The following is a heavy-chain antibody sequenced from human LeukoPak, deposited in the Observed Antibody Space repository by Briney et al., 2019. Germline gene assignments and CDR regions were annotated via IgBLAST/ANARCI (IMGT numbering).Heavy chain of an antibody. V-gene: IGHV3-23*01. D-gene: IGHD2-15*01. CDR1: GFTFTNYV. CDR3: AKQLGYCSNGSCYFPY. CDR2: ITGTADKT. Sequence: AGGSLRLSCAASGFTFTNYVMNWVRQAPGKGLEWVSSITGTADKTYYPHSVQARFTISRDNSNSTLCLQMNSLRAEDTAVYYCAKQLGYCSNGSCYFPYCGQGTLVTVSS. J-gene: IGHJ4*02.